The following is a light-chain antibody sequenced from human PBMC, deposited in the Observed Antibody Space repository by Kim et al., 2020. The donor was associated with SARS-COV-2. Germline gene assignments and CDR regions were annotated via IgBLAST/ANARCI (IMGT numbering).Light chain of an antibody. CDR3: QIWGIGIRV. Sequence: SVNLTCTRTPGHGSDDIAWHQQRPQRGPRYLMKVNSDGTYNKGAGVPDRFSGSSSGIERHLTISSLQAEDEGDYFCQIWGIGIRVFGGGTQLTVL. V-gene: IGLV4-69*01. J-gene: IGLJ3*02. CDR1: PGHGSDD. CDR2: VNSDGTY.